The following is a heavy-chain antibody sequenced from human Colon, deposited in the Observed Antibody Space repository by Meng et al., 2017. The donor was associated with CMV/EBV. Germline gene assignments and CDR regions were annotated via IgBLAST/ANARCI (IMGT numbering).Heavy chain of an antibody. D-gene: IGHD1-26*01. Sequence: EGQLVESGGGLVQPGGSLRLSCAASGFTFSSYWMHWVRQAPGKGLVWVSRINSDGSSTSYADSVKGRFTISRDNAKNTLYLQIDSLRVDDSAVYYCGRDLSGERDHWGQGTLVTVS. CDR3: GRDLSGERDH. J-gene: IGHJ4*02. V-gene: IGHV3-74*01. CDR1: GFTFSSYW. CDR2: INSDGSST.